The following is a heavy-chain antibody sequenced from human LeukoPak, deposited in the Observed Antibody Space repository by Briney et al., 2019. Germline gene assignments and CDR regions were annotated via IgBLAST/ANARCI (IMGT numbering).Heavy chain of an antibody. V-gene: IGHV3-7*01. J-gene: IGHJ4*02. CDR1: GFTFSSYL. CDR2: IKQDGSEK. Sequence: PGGSLRLSCAASGFTFSSYLMSWVRQAPGKGLEWVANIKQDGSEKYYVDSVKGRFTISRDNAKNSLYLQMNSLRAEDTAVYYCARAVGDYAEFDYWGQGTLVTVSS. CDR3: ARAVGDYAEFDY. D-gene: IGHD4-17*01.